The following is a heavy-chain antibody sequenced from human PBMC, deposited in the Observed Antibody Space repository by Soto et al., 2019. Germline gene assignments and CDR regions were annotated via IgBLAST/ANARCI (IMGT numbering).Heavy chain of an antibody. CDR3: ARRYDILTGYLPFDY. CDR2: ISYDGSNK. V-gene: IGHV3-30-3*01. Sequence: QVQLVESGGGVVQPGRSLRLSCAASGFTFSSYAMHWVRQAPGKGLEWVAVISYDGSNKYYADSVKGRFTISRDNSKNTLYLQMNSLRDEDTAVYYCARRYDILTGYLPFDYWGQGTLVTVSS. J-gene: IGHJ4*02. CDR1: GFTFSSYA. D-gene: IGHD3-9*01.